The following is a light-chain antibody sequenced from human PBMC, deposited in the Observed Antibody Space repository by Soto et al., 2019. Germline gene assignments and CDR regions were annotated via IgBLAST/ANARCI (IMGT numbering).Light chain of an antibody. J-gene: IGLJ2*01. CDR2: SDN. CDR3: AAWDDSLNGLV. V-gene: IGLV1-44*01. CDR1: SSNIGSNT. Sequence: QAVVTQPPSASGTPGQRVTISCSGSSSNIGSNTVNWYQQLQGTAPKLLIYSDNQRPSGVPDRFSVSKSGTSVSLAISGLQSDDEADYYCAAWDDSLNGLVFGGGTKLTVL.